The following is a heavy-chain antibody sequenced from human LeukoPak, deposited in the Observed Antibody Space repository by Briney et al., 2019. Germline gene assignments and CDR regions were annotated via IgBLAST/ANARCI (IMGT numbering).Heavy chain of an antibody. V-gene: IGHV1-2*02. Sequence: ASVKVSCKASGYTFTDYYIHWMGQAPGQGPEWMGWIYPKSGGTNSAQKFQGRVTSTRDTSISTTYMELTGLRSDDTAVYYCARIAGSGSLNWFDPWGQGTLVTVSS. CDR3: ARIAGSGSLNWFDP. J-gene: IGHJ5*02. CDR1: GYTFTDYY. D-gene: IGHD3-10*01. CDR2: IYPKSGGT.